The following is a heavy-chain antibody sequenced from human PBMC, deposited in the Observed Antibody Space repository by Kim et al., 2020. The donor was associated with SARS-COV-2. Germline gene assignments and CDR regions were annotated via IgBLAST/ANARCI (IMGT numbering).Heavy chain of an antibody. D-gene: IGHD3-9*01. CDR2: IYPGDSDT. Sequence: GESLKISCKGSGYSFTNYWIGWVRQMPGKGLEYMGIIYPGDSDTRYSPSFQGQVTISADKSISTAYLQWSSLKASDTAMYYCARLTAYPSFYYYSYAMDVWGQGTTVTSP. CDR3: ARLTAYPSFYYYSYAMDV. V-gene: IGHV5-51*01. J-gene: IGHJ6*02. CDR1: GYSFTNYW.